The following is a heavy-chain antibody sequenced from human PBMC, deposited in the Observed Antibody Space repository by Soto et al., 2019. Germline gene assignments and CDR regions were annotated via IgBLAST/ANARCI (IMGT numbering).Heavy chain of an antibody. CDR2: INSDGSST. J-gene: IGHJ4*02. CDR3: ARWFTYGNFDYFDY. D-gene: IGHD3-10*01. Sequence: GGSLRLSCAASGFTFSTYWMHWFRQAPGKGLVWVSRINSDGSSTTYADSVKGRFTISRDNAKNTLYLQMNGLRAEDTAVYYCARWFTYGNFDYFDYWGQGTQVTVSS. V-gene: IGHV3-74*01. CDR1: GFTFSTYW.